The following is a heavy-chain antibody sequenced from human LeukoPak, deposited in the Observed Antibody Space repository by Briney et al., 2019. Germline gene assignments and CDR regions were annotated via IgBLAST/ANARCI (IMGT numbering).Heavy chain of an antibody. V-gene: IGHV4-61*08. D-gene: IGHD6-13*01. CDR3: AREGSSWYSADY. CDR1: GGSISSGDYY. Sequence: SETLSLTCTVSGGSISSGDYYWSWIRQPPGKGLEWIGYIYYSGSTNYNPSLKSRVTISVDTSKNQFSLKLSSVTAADTAVYYCAREGSSWYSADYWGQGTLVTVSS. CDR2: IYYSGST. J-gene: IGHJ4*02.